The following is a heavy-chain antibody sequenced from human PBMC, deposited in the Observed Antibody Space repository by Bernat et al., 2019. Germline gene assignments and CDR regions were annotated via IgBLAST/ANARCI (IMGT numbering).Heavy chain of an antibody. V-gene: IGHV3-43*02. D-gene: IGHD4-17*01. CDR3: ASFTVTTGNFYY. J-gene: IGHJ4*03. CDR1: GFTFDDHA. Sequence: EVQLVESGGGVVQPGGSLRLSCAASGFTFDDHAMPWVRQASGKGLEWVSLISGDGDSTYYADSVKCRFTISRDNSKNSLYLQMNSLRTEDTALYYCASFTVTTGNFYYCDQGTLVTVSS. CDR2: ISGDGDST.